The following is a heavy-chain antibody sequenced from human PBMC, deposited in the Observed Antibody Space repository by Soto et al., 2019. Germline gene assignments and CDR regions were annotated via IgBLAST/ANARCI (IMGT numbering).Heavy chain of an antibody. CDR1: GFTFSSHA. D-gene: IGHD1-26*01. V-gene: IGHV3-15*07. CDR2: IKSKTDGGTT. J-gene: IGHJ2*01. CDR3: TTTSYADWYFDL. Sequence: PGGSLRLSCAASGFTFSSHAMNWVRQAPGKGLEWVGRIKSKTDGGTTDYAAPLKGRCLISRDDSKDTLYLQIDSLKTEDTALYYCTTTSYADWYFDLWGRGTLVTVSS.